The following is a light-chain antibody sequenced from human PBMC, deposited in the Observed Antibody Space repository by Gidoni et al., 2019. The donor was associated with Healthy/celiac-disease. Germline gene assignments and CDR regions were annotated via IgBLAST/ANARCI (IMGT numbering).Light chain of an antibody. V-gene: IGKV1-39*01. CDR2: AAS. Sequence: DIQVTQSPSSLSASVGDRVTITCRASQSISSYLNWYQQKPGKAPKRLIYAASSLQSGVPSRFSGSGSGTDVTLTISSLQPEDFATYYCQQSYSTPPITFGQGTRLEIK. CDR3: QQSYSTPPIT. J-gene: IGKJ5*01. CDR1: QSISSY.